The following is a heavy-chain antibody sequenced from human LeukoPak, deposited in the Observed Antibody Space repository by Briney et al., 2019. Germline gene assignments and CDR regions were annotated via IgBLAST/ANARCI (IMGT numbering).Heavy chain of an antibody. V-gene: IGHV4-34*01. J-gene: IGHJ6*03. CDR2: INRSGNT. CDR1: GGSFSGYY. Sequence: SETLSLTCAVYGGSFSGYYWSWIRKPPGKGLEWIGEINRSGNTNYNPSLKSRVTISVDTSKNQFSLKLSSVTAADTAVYYCARVRYYYYMDVWGKGTTVTVSS. CDR3: ARVRYYYYMDV.